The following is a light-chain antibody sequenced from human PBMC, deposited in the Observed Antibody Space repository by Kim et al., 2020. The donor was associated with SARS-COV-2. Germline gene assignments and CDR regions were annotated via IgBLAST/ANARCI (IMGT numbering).Light chain of an antibody. V-gene: IGKV1-39*01. CDR1: QSISSY. CDR2: DAS. J-gene: IGKJ1*01. Sequence: DIQMTQSPSSLSASVGDRVTITCRASQSISSYLNWYQQKPGKAPKLLIYDASSLQSRVPSRFSGSGSGTDFTLTISSLQPEDFATYYCQQSYSTPRTFGQGTKVDIK. CDR3: QQSYSTPRT.